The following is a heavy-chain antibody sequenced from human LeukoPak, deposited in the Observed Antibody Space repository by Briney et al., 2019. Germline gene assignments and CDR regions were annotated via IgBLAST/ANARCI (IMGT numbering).Heavy chain of an antibody. D-gene: IGHD3-22*01. V-gene: IGHV3-30*02. CDR3: AMDGWYYYDSSGYY. CDR2: LRYDGSSK. Sequence: PGGSLRLSCAASGFTFSSYGMHWVRQAPGKGLEWVAFLRYDGSSKYYAASVMGRFTVSRDNSENTLHLQMNSLRAEDTAVYYCAMDGWYYYDSSGYYWGQGTLVTVSS. J-gene: IGHJ4*02. CDR1: GFTFSSYG.